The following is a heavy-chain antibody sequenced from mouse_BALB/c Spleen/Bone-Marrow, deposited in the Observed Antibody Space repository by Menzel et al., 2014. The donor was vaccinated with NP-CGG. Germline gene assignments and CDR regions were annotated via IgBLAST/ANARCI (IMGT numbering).Heavy chain of an antibody. CDR1: GFDFSRYW. CDR3: TRIHYYGYVAY. Sequence: EVMLVESGGGLVQPGGSLKLSCAASGFDFSRYWMSWVRQAPGKGLEWIGEINPDSSTINYTPSLKDKFIISRDNAKNTQYQKISKVRTEDTALYYCTRIHYYGYVAYWGQGTLVTVSA. V-gene: IGHV4-1*02. J-gene: IGHJ3*01. CDR2: INPDSSTI. D-gene: IGHD1-2*01.